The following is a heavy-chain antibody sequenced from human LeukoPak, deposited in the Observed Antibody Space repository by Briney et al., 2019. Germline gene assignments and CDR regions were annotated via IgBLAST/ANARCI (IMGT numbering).Heavy chain of an antibody. Sequence: GGSLRLSCAASGFAFSSNWMHWVRQTPGKGLVWVSRINSGGSGTSYADSVEGRFTISRDNAKNTLYLQMNSLKGEDTAVYYCATSLGPLAEYWGRGTLVSVSS. D-gene: IGHD7-27*01. CDR1: GFAFSSNW. J-gene: IGHJ4*02. CDR3: ATSLGPLAEY. V-gene: IGHV3-74*01. CDR2: INSGGSGT.